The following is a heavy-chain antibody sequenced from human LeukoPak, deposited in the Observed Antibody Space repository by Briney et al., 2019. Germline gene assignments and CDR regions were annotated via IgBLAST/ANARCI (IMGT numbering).Heavy chain of an antibody. D-gene: IGHD3-22*01. V-gene: IGHV3-21*06. J-gene: IGHJ3*02. CDR3: ARDRIRDISVSDAFDI. Sequence: GGSLRLSCAASGFTFSSYTMNWVRQAPGKGLEWVSLITSSSYIYYADSVKGRFTISRDNAKNSLYLQVNSLRAEDTAVYYCARDRIRDISVSDAFDIWGQGTMVTVSS. CDR1: GFTFSSYT. CDR2: ITSSSYI.